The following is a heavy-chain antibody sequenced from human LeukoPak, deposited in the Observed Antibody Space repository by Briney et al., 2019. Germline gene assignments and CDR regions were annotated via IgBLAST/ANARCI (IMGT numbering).Heavy chain of an antibody. J-gene: IGHJ6*03. CDR3: ARARRTVVTPNYYYYYMDV. D-gene: IGHD4-23*01. CDR2: MNPNSGNT. V-gene: IGHV1-8*01. Sequence: ASVKVSCMPSVYSFTTYDLNWVRQATRHGREWMGWMNPNSGNTGYTQKYQGRVTMTRNTSISTAYMELNSLRSEDTAVYYCARARRTVVTPNYYYYYMDVWGKGTTVTVSS. CDR1: VYSFTTYD.